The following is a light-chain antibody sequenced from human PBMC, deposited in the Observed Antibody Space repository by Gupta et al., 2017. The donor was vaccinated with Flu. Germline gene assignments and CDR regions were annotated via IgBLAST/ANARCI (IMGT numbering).Light chain of an antibody. J-gene: IGKJ2*01. V-gene: IGKV1-5*03. CDR1: QNIDIY. Sequence: DIQMTQSPSTLSASVGDRVTITCRASQNIDIYLAWYQQISGKAPKLLIYKTSTLGTGVPSSFIGSGSGTEFTLTISSLQPDDSATYFCQQFNSYSYTFGQGTKLEI. CDR2: KTS. CDR3: QQFNSYSYT.